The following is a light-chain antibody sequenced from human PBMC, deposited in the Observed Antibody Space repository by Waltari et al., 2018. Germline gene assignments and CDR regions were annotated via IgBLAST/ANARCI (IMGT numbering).Light chain of an antibody. CDR3: QQDNTTPWT. CDR1: QGINNE. CDR2: AAS. V-gene: IGKV1-27*01. J-gene: IGKJ1*01. Sequence: DIQMAQSPSFLSASVGDRVTVTCRASQGINNELSWYQQKPGKAPSLLIYAASTLQTGVSSRFSGSGSGTDFTLTISNLQPEDFATYYCQQDNTTPWTFGQGTKVDFK.